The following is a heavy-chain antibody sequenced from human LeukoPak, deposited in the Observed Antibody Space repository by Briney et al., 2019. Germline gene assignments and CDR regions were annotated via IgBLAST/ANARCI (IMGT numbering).Heavy chain of an antibody. J-gene: IGHJ5*02. CDR2: INPDSGGT. V-gene: IGHV1-2*02. CDR3: ARGGSNSGVGWFDP. D-gene: IGHD6-13*01. CDR1: GYTFTDSY. Sequence: ASVKVSCKASGYTFTDSYIHWVRQAPGQRLEWMGWINPDSGGTNYAQKFQGRVTVTRDTSISTAYMELSRLRSDDTAVYYCARGGSNSGVGWFDPWGQGTLVTVSS.